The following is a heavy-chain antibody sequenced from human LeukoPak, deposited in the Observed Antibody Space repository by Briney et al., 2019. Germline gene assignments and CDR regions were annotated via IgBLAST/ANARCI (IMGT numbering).Heavy chain of an antibody. CDR2: IYPGDSDT. J-gene: IGHJ6*02. CDR1: GYSFTSYW. D-gene: IGHD2-15*01. CDR3: ARHLRASGGHFYAMDV. Sequence: GESLKISCKGSGYSFTSYWIGWVRQMPGKGLEWMGIIYPGDSDTRYSPSFHGQVTISADKSISTAYLQWSSLKASDTAMYYCARHLRASGGHFYAMDVWGQGTTVTVSS. V-gene: IGHV5-51*01.